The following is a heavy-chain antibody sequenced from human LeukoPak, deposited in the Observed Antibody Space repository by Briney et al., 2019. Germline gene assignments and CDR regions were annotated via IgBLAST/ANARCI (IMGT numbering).Heavy chain of an antibody. CDR3: AKDRYYDNSGNHFESEK. V-gene: IGHV3-23*01. D-gene: IGHD3-22*01. Sequence: GGSLRLSCAASGFSFSTYGMSWVRQAPGKGLDWVSAISGSGGRTSYADSVAGRFTVSRHNSRNTLYLQMNNLRAEDTALYYCAKDRYYDNSGNHFESEKWGQGTLVTVSS. CDR2: ISGSGGRT. CDR1: GFSFSTYG. J-gene: IGHJ4*02.